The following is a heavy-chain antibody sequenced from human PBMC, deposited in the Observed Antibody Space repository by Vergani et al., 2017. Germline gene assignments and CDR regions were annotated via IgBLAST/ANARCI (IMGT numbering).Heavy chain of an antibody. Sequence: EVQLVQSGAEVKKPGESLKISCKGSGYSFTSYWIGWVRQMPGKGLEWMGIIYPGDSDTRYSPSFQGQVTISADKSISTAYLQWSSLKASDTAVYYCARSVGYDSSGYYSALIANWGQGTLVTVSS. J-gene: IGHJ4*02. CDR3: ARSVGYDSSGYYSALIAN. V-gene: IGHV5-51*01. CDR2: IYPGDSDT. CDR1: GYSFTSYW. D-gene: IGHD3-22*01.